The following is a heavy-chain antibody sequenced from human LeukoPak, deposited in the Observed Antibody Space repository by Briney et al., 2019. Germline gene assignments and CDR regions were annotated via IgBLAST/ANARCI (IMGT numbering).Heavy chain of an antibody. CDR3: AREPFCSSGWHLYWFDP. D-gene: IGHD6-19*01. J-gene: IGHJ5*02. CDR2: VYYSGST. CDR1: GGSISMTSFY. Sequence: SETLSLTCTVSGGSISMTSFYWGWIRQTPGKGLEWIGNVYYSGSTYYNPSLKSRVIISVDTSKNQFSLHLRSVTAADTGVYYCAREPFCSSGWHLYWFDPWGQGTLVTVSS. V-gene: IGHV4-39*02.